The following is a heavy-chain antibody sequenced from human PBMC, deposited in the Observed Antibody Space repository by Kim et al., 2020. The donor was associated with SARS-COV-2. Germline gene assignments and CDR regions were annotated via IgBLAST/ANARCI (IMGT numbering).Heavy chain of an antibody. V-gene: IGHV4-39*01. J-gene: IGHJ6*02. Sequence: INYSGGTYNNPSLKDRVTISIDTSKNQFSLKLSSVTAADTAGYYCASVRVWGQGTTVTVSS. CDR2: INYSGGT. CDR3: ASVRV.